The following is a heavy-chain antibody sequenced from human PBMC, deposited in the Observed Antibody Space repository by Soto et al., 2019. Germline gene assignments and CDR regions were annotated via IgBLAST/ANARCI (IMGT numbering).Heavy chain of an antibody. Sequence: SETLSLTCTVSGCSIRGYYWTWIRQPPGKGLEWLAYIYSGGTTDSNPSLKSRITMSVDTSKNQFSLNLSSVTAADTAVYFCARVWLSTGDYVDYFDYWGPGTLVTVSS. CDR3: ARVWLSTGDYVDYFDY. CDR1: GCSIRGYY. D-gene: IGHD3-16*01. V-gene: IGHV4-59*13. J-gene: IGHJ4*02. CDR2: IYSGGTT.